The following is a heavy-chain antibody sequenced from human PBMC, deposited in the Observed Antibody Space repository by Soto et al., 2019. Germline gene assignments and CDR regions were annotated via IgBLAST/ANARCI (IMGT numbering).Heavy chain of an antibody. CDR3: TRGKARTTVTSYFDY. D-gene: IGHD4-17*01. J-gene: IGHJ4*02. Sequence: GGSLRLSCTASGFTFGDYAMSWFRQAPGKGLEWVGFIRSKAYGGTTEYAASVKGRFTISRDDSKSIAYLQMNSLKTEDTAVYYCTRGKARTTVTSYFDYWGQGTLVTVSS. CDR1: GFTFGDYA. CDR2: IRSKAYGGTT. V-gene: IGHV3-49*03.